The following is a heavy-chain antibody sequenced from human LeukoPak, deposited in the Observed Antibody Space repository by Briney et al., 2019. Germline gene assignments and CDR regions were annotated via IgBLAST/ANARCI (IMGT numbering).Heavy chain of an antibody. D-gene: IGHD5-12*01. J-gene: IGHJ4*02. CDR1: GFTVSSNY. V-gene: IGHV4-59*08. CDR3: ARHLDSGYATRGVFDY. CDR2: IYYSGST. Sequence: RAGGSLRLSCAASGFTVSSNYMSWVRQAPGKGLEWIGYIYYSGSTNYNPSLKSRVTISVDTSKNQFSLKLSSVTAADTAVYYCARHLDSGYATRGVFDYWGQGTLVTVSS.